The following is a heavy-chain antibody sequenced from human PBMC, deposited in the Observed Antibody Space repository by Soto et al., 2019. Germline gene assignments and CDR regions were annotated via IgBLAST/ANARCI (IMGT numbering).Heavy chain of an antibody. Sequence: GGSLRLSCAASGFTFDDNAMHWVRQGPGKGLEWVSGISWNSGTIVYAESVKGRFTISRDNTKNSLSLQMDSLRREDTALYYWAKDIQSTGWYLGLDLWGQGTTVTASS. CDR1: GFTFDDNA. D-gene: IGHD6-19*01. CDR3: AKDIQSTGWYLGLDL. J-gene: IGHJ6*02. CDR2: ISWNSGTI. V-gene: IGHV3-9*01.